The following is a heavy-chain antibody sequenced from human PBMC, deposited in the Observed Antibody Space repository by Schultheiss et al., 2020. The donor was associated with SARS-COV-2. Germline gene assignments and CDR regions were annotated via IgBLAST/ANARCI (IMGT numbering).Heavy chain of an antibody. CDR3: ARDRGSYYSWYFDL. CDR2: VYYSGDT. Sequence: SETLSLTCSVSGAPISSSTYYWSWIRQPPGKGLEWIGSVYYSGDTSYNPSLKSRVTISVDTSKNQFSLKLSSVTAADTAVYYCARDRGSYYSWYFDLWGRGTLVTVSS. CDR1: GAPISSSTYY. D-gene: IGHD1-26*01. V-gene: IGHV4-39*07. J-gene: IGHJ2*01.